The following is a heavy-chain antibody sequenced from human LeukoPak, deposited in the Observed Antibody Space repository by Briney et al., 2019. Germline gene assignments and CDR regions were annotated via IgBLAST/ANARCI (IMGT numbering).Heavy chain of an antibody. D-gene: IGHD2/OR15-2a*01. CDR2: ISSSGDDT. CDR3: ARAFH. J-gene: IGHJ4*02. V-gene: IGHV3-11*04. Sequence: GGSLRLSCVVSGFTFRNYYMSWIRQAPGKGLEWVSYISSSGDDTDYADPVKGRFTTSRDNAKNSVYLQMTSLRVEDTAMYYCARAFHWGQGTLVTVST. CDR1: GFTFRNYY.